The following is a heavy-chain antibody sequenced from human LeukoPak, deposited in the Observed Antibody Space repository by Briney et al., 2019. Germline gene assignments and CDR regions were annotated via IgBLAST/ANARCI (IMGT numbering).Heavy chain of an antibody. Sequence: ASVKVSCKPSGYTFTGYYMHWVRQAPGQGLEWMGWINPNSGGTNYAQKFQGRVTMTRDTSISTAYMELSRLRSDDTAVYYCARDPAIFTMVRGVINNWFDPWGQGTLVTVSS. CDR2: INPNSGGT. D-gene: IGHD3-10*01. J-gene: IGHJ5*02. CDR1: GYTFTGYY. V-gene: IGHV1-2*02. CDR3: ARDPAIFTMVRGVINNWFDP.